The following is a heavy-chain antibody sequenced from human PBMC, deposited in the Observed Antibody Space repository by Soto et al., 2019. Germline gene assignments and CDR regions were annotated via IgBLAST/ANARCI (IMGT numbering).Heavy chain of an antibody. CDR1: GYSFTTYW. Sequence: GESLKISCKGSGYSFTTYWIAWVRQMPGKGLEWMGIIYPGDSRTTYSPSFQGQVIISADKSISTAYLQWSSLKASDTAMYYCARDQLYYNDISGRPLNAFDVWGQGTMVTVSS. J-gene: IGHJ3*01. CDR2: IYPGDSRT. CDR3: ARDQLYYNDISGRPLNAFDV. V-gene: IGHV5-51*01. D-gene: IGHD3-22*01.